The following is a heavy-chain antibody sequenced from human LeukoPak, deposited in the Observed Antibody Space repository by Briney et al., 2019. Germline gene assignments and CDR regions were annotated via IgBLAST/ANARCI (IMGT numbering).Heavy chain of an antibody. Sequence: GGSLRLSCAASGFTFSSYWMSWVRQAPGKGLEWVANIKQDGSEKYYVDSVKGRFTISRDNAKNSLYLQMNSLRAEDTAVYYCARVRFMVRGVGFRDAFDIWGQGTMVTVSS. V-gene: IGHV3-7*01. J-gene: IGHJ3*02. CDR1: GFTFSSYW. CDR3: ARVRFMVRGVGFRDAFDI. D-gene: IGHD3-10*01. CDR2: IKQDGSEK.